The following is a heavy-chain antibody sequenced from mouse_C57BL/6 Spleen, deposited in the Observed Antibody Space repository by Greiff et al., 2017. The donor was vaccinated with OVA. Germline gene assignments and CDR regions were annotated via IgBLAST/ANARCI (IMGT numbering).Heavy chain of an antibody. CDR2: IRLKSDNYAT. D-gene: IGHD2-3*01. CDR3: TADDGYYLWYCDV. Sequence: EVKVEESGGGLVQPGGSMKLSCVASGFTFSNYWMNWVRQSPEKGLEWVAQIRLKSDNYATHYAESVKGRFTISRDDSKSSVYLQMNNLRAEDTGIYYCTADDGYYLWYCDVWGTGTTVTVSS. CDR1: GFTFSNYW. V-gene: IGHV6-3*01. J-gene: IGHJ1*03.